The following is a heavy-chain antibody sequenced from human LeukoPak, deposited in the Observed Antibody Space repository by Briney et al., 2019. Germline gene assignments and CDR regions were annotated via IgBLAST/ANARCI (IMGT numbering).Heavy chain of an antibody. CDR1: GLTFSSDW. D-gene: IGHD1-26*01. CDR2: IKQDGSEK. Sequence: GGYMRLSCAASGLTFSSDWMNWVRQAPGKGLEWVANIKQDGSEKYYVDSVKGRFTISRDNAMNSLYLHMNSLRAEDTAVYYCAPRDAGATGAWGQGTLVTVSS. V-gene: IGHV3-7*03. J-gene: IGHJ4*02. CDR3: APRDAGATGA.